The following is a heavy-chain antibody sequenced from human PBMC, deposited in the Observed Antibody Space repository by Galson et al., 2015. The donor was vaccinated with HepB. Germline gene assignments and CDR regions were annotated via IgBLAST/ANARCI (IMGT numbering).Heavy chain of an antibody. Sequence: SLRLSCAASGFTFSSYSMNWVRQAPGKGLECVSSISSSSSYIYYADSVKGRFTISRDNAKNSLYLQMNSLRAEDTAVYYCARGGTGYSGSREAFDIWGQGTMVTVSS. V-gene: IGHV3-21*01. J-gene: IGHJ3*02. D-gene: IGHD1-26*01. CDR2: ISSSSSYI. CDR3: ARGGTGYSGSREAFDI. CDR1: GFTFSSYS.